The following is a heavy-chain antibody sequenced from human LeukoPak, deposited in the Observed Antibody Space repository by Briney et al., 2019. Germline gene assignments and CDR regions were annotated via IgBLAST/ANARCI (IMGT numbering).Heavy chain of an antibody. D-gene: IGHD5/OR15-5a*01. V-gene: IGHV4-38-2*02. CDR2: IFHSGST. J-gene: IGHJ4*02. Sequence: SETLSLTCTVSGYSISSGFYWVWIRQPPGEGLEWIGSIFHSGSTYYNPSLKSRVTLSADTSKNQFSLKLSSVTAADTAVYYCARLYVSSYWGQGTLVTVSS. CDR3: ARLYVSSY. CDR1: GYSISSGFY.